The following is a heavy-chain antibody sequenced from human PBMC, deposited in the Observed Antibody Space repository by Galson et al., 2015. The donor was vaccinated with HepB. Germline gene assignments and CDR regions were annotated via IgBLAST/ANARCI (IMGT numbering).Heavy chain of an antibody. V-gene: IGHV1-24*01. CDR1: GYTLTELS. CDR3: ATHPRLPTYWYFDL. Sequence: SVKVSCKVSGYTLTELSMHWVRQAPGKGLEWMGGFDPEDGETIYAQKFQGRVTMTEDTSTDTAYMELSSLRSEDTAVYYCATHPRLPTYWYFDLWGRGTLVTVSS. J-gene: IGHJ2*01. CDR2: FDPEDGET. D-gene: IGHD4-11*01.